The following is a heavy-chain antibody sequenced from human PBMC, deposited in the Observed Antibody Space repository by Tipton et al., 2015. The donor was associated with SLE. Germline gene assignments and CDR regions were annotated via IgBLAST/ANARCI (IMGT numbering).Heavy chain of an antibody. Sequence: GLVKPSETLSLTCAVYGGSFSGYSWNWIRQPPGKGLEWIGEINHSGSTNYNPSLKSRVTISADTSKNLFSLKLSSVTAADTAVYYCARAYYDILPPSGMDVWGQGTTVTVSS. V-gene: IGHV4-34*01. CDR3: ARAYYDILPPSGMDV. D-gene: IGHD3-9*01. CDR2: INHSGST. J-gene: IGHJ6*02. CDR1: GGSFSGYS.